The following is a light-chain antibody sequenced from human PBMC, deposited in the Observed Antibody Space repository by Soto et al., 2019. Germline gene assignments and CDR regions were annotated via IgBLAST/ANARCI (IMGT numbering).Light chain of an antibody. J-gene: IGKJ1*01. V-gene: IGKV3-20*01. CDR1: QTGDSSY. CDR3: QQYDSTVWT. Sequence: EILLTQSPGTLSLSPGETATLSCGASQTGDSSYLAWYQQKRGQAPRLLIYAASSRATGVPERFSGSGSGTDFTLTIRRLEPEDFAVYYCQQYDSTVWTFGQGTKVDIK. CDR2: AAS.